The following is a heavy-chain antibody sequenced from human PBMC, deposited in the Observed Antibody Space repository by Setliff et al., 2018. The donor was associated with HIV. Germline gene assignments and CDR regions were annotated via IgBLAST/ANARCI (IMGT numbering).Heavy chain of an antibody. CDR3: ARQTRNRYDVLTGYSVL. CDR2: ILYTGST. D-gene: IGHD3-9*01. J-gene: IGHJ4*02. Sequence: SETLSLTCSVSGDSIISDTYYWGWIRQPPGKGPEWIASILYTGSTFYTSSLKSRVRISMDKPKNKFSLELTSVTTEDTDVFYCARQTRNRYDVLTGYSVLWGQGILVTVSS. CDR1: GDSIISDTYY. V-gene: IGHV4-39*01.